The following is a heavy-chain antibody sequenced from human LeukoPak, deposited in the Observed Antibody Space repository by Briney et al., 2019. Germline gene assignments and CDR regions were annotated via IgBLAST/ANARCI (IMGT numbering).Heavy chain of an antibody. J-gene: IGHJ4*02. CDR2: INPNSGGT. Sequence: ASAKVSSKTSRYTLSGLNIHWGPRAPRRGLEWMGWINPNSGGTKYAQKFQGRVTMTRYTSISAAYMELSRLRSDDTAVYYCARAGSWYVDYWGQGTLVTVSS. D-gene: IGHD6-13*01. CDR1: RYTLSGLN. CDR3: ARAGSWYVDY. V-gene: IGHV1-2*02.